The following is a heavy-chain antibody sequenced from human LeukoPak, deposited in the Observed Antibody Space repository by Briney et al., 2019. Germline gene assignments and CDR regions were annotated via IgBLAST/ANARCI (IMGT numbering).Heavy chain of an antibody. D-gene: IGHD2-15*01. CDR1: GYTFAGYY. Sequence: ASVTVSCKGSGYTFAGYYMHWVRQAPGQGLEWMGWINPNSGGTNYAQMFQASVTMTSDTSISTAYMELSRVRSDDTAVYYCAREQNSYCSGGSCYSSPNFDYRGQGALVTVSS. CDR3: AREQNSYCSGGSCYSSPNFDY. V-gene: IGHV1-2*02. CDR2: INPNSGGT. J-gene: IGHJ4*02.